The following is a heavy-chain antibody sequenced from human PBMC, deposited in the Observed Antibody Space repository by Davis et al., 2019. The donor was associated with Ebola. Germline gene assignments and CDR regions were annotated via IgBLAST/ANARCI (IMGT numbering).Heavy chain of an antibody. Sequence: ESPKTPRKCSGYSFTSYRIGRVRQMPGKGLEWIGIIYPGDSDTRYSPSFQGQVTISADKSISTAYLQWSSLKASDTAMYYCAVDYPYGMDVWGQGTTVTVSS. J-gene: IGHJ6*02. V-gene: IGHV5-51*01. CDR1: GYSFTSYR. CDR3: AVDYPYGMDV. CDR2: IYPGDSDT.